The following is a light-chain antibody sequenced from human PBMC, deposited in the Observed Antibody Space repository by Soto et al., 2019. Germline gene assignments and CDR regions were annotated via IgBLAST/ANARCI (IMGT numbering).Light chain of an antibody. Sequence: PGEGATLSCRASHSVSSSYLAWYQQRPGQAPRLLIYGASSRATGIPDRFSGSGSGTDFTLTISRLEHEDVAVFYCQHDDNSITFGQGTRLEIE. CDR3: QHDDNSIT. V-gene: IGKV3-20*01. CDR2: GAS. J-gene: IGKJ5*01. CDR1: HSVSSSY.